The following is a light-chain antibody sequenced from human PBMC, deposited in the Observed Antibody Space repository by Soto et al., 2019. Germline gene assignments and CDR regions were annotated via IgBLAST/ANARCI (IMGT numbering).Light chain of an antibody. Sequence: EIVLTQSPGTLSLSPGERATLSCRASQTVTNNYLAWYQQKPGQAPRLLIYDASSRATGIPDRFSGSGSGSDFTLPISRLEPEDFDVYFWQQCAFSPRTFGQGTKVEIK. CDR3: QQCAFSPRT. CDR2: DAS. CDR1: QTVTNNY. J-gene: IGKJ1*01. V-gene: IGKV3-20*01.